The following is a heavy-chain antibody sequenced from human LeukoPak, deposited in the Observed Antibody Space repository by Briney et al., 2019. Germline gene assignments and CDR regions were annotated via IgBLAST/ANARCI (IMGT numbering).Heavy chain of an antibody. CDR2: ISAYNGNT. D-gene: IGHD6-13*01. V-gene: IGHV1-18*01. J-gene: IGHJ4*02. Sequence: GASVKVSCKASGYTFTSYGISWVRQAPGQGLEWMGWISAYNGNTNYAQKLQGRVTMTTDTSTSTAHMELRSLRSDDTAVYYCARDRGSSWRSYYFDYWGQGTLVTVSS. CDR1: GYTFTSYG. CDR3: ARDRGSSWRSYYFDY.